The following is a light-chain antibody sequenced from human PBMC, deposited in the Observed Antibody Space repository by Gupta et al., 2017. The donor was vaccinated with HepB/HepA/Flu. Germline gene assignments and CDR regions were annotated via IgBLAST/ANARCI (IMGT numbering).Light chain of an antibody. J-gene: IGKJ4*01. CDR3: QQSYSTPLT. CDR2: AAS. Sequence: IQLTQSPSSLSASVGDSVTITCRASQTMNNFLHWYQQKPGEAPKLLIYAASSLQSGVPSRFRGSGSGTDFTLTINSLQPEDFATYYCQQSYSTPLTFGGGTKVEI. V-gene: IGKV1-39*01. CDR1: QTMNNF.